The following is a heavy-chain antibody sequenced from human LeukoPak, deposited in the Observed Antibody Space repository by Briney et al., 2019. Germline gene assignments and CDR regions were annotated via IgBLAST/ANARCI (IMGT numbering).Heavy chain of an antibody. Sequence: SETLSLTCAASGGSISSSNWWSWVRQPPGKGLEWIGEIYHSGSTNYNPSLKSRVTISVDKSKNQFSLKLSSVTAADTAVYYCAREGLTYYYDSRTEDAFDIWGQGTMVTVSS. CDR3: AREGLTYYYDSRTEDAFDI. J-gene: IGHJ3*02. V-gene: IGHV4-4*02. CDR2: IYHSGST. CDR1: GGSISSSNW. D-gene: IGHD3-22*01.